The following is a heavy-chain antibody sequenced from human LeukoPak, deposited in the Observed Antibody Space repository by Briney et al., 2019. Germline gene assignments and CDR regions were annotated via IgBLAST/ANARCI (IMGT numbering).Heavy chain of an antibody. CDR3: ARRQDSSADLYYFDY. CDR2: IIPIFGTA. Sequence: ASVKVSCKASGGTFSSYAISWVRQAPGQGLEWMGGIIPIFGTANYAQKFQGRVTITADESTSTAYMELSSLRSEDTAVYYCARRQDSSADLYYFDYWGQGTLVTVSS. V-gene: IGHV1-69*13. D-gene: IGHD6-25*01. CDR1: GGTFSSYA. J-gene: IGHJ4*02.